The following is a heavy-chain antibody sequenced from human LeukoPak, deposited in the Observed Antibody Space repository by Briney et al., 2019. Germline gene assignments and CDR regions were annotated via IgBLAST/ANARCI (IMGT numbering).Heavy chain of an antibody. J-gene: IGHJ4*02. CDR3: AKDHPIYYDSSEYYFDY. Sequence: GGSLRLSCAASGFTFTGHNMNWVRQAPGKGLEWVAYISISSGTIYYADSVKGRFSISRDNAKSSLDLQMNSLRAEDTAVYYCAKDHPIYYDSSEYYFDYWGQGTPVTVSS. CDR2: ISISSGTI. V-gene: IGHV3-48*04. CDR1: GFTFTGHN. D-gene: IGHD3-22*01.